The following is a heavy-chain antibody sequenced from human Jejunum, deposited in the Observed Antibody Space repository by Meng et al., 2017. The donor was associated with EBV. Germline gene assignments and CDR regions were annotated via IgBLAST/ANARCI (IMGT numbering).Heavy chain of an antibody. Sequence: QVQLQQWGAGLLKPSETLSLTCAVYGGSVSDYYWTWIRQPPGKGLEWIGEINHGGGAIYNPSLKSRVTISVDTSKNQFSLKLSSVTAADTAVYYCARLGGYASGTYYPIDPWGQGTLVTVSS. J-gene: IGHJ5*02. V-gene: IGHV4-34*01. CDR1: GGSVSDYY. CDR2: INHGGGA. D-gene: IGHD3-10*01. CDR3: ARLGGYASGTYYPIDP.